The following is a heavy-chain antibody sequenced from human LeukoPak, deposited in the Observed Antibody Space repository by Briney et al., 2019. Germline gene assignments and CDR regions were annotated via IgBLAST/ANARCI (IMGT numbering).Heavy chain of an antibody. J-gene: IGHJ4*02. V-gene: IGHV3-21*01. D-gene: IGHD3-3*01. Sequence: GGSLRLSCAASGFTFSSYSMNWVRQAPGKGLELVSSISSSSSYIYYADSVKGRFTISRDNAKNSLYLQMNSLRAEDTAVYYCARSLRFLEWLLDYWGQGTLVTVSS. CDR1: GFTFSSYS. CDR2: ISSSSSYI. CDR3: ARSLRFLEWLLDY.